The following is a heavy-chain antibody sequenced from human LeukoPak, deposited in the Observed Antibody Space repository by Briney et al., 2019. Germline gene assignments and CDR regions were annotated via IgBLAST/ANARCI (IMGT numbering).Heavy chain of an antibody. CDR3: ARRPYCSSTICYGGDYFDY. D-gene: IGHD2-2*01. CDR1: GYTFTNYW. V-gene: IGHV5-51*01. J-gene: IGHJ4*02. Sequence: GESLKISCKGSGYTFTNYWIGWMRQMPGKGLEWMGIIYLGDSNIRYSPSFQGRVTISVDKSISTAYLQWSSLKASDTAMYYCARRPYCSSTICYGGDYFDYWGQGTLVTVSS. CDR2: IYLGDSNI.